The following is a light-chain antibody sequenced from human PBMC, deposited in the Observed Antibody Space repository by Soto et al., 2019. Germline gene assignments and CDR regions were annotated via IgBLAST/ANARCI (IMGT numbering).Light chain of an antibody. J-gene: IGLJ2*01. Sequence: QSALTQPASVSGSPGQWITISCTGTSSDIGAYKYVSWYQQYPGKAPKLMIYEGIKRPSGVSNRFSGSQSGSTASLTISGLLADDEADYYCCSYAGGRMCHVIFGGGTKLTVL. CDR2: EGI. CDR1: SSDIGAYKY. V-gene: IGLV2-23*01. CDR3: CSYAGGRMCHVI.